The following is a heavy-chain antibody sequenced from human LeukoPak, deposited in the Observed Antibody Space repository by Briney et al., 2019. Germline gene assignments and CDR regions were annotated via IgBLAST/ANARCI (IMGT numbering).Heavy chain of an antibody. CDR3: ASNARDCSSTSCHRGWFDP. J-gene: IGHJ5*02. CDR2: IYYSGST. D-gene: IGHD2-2*02. Sequence: PSETLSLTCTVSGGSISSYYWSWIRQPPGKGLEWIGYIYYSGSTNYNPSLKSRVTISVDTSKNQFSLKLSSVTAADTAVYYCASNARDCSSTSCHRGWFDPWGQGTLVTVSS. V-gene: IGHV4-59*12. CDR1: GGSISSYY.